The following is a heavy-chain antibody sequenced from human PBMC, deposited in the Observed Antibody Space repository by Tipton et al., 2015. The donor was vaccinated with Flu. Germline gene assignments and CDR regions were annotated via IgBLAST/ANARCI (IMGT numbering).Heavy chain of an antibody. CDR1: GGSISSGGYY. J-gene: IGHJ4*02. CDR2: IYYSGST. CDR3: ARDSSLPSQYYFDY. D-gene: IGHD6-13*01. V-gene: IGHV4-31*03. Sequence: TLSLTCTVSGGSISSGGYYWSWIRQHPGKGLEWIGYIYYSGSTYYNPSLKSRVTISVDTSKNQFSLKLSSVTAADTAVYYCARDSSLPSQYYFDYWGQGTLVTVSS.